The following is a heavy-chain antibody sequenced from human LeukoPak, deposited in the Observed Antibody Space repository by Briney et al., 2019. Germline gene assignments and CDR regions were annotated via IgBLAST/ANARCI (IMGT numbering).Heavy chain of an antibody. CDR3: ARMYYYDSSGEWFDP. D-gene: IGHD3-22*01. CDR1: GGSISSYY. Sequence: SETLSLTCTVSGGSISSYYWSWIRQPPGKGLEWIGYIYYSGGTNYNPSLKSRVTISVDTSKNQFSLKLSSVTAADTAVYYCARMYYYDSSGEWFDPWGQGTLVTVSS. V-gene: IGHV4-59*01. J-gene: IGHJ5*02. CDR2: IYYSGGT.